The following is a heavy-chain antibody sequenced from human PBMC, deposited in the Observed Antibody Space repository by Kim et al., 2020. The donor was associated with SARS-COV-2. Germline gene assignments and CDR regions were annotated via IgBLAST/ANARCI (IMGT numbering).Heavy chain of an antibody. CDR2: IKQDGSEK. CDR3: ARDKGYSSGWYGGWFDP. J-gene: IGHJ5*02. D-gene: IGHD6-19*01. CDR1: GFTFSSYW. V-gene: IGHV3-7*03. Sequence: GGSLRLSCAASGFTFSSYWMSWVRQAPGKGLEWVANIKQDGSEKYYVDSVKGRFTISRDNAKNSLYLQMNSLRAEDTAVYYCARDKGYSSGWYGGWFDPWGQGTLVTVSS.